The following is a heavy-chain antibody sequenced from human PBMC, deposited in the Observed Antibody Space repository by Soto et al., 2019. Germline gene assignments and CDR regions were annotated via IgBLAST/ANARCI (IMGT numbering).Heavy chain of an antibody. CDR1: SGSISSSNW. Sequence: QVQLQESGPGLVKPSGTLSLTCAVSSGSISSSNWWSWVRQPPGKGLEWIGEIYHSGSTNYNPSLKSRVTTSVDKSKNQFSLKLSSLTAADKAVYYCAGRGYDILTGYYNFDYWGQGTLVTVSS. D-gene: IGHD3-9*01. CDR3: AGRGYDILTGYYNFDY. J-gene: IGHJ4*02. V-gene: IGHV4-4*02. CDR2: IYHSGST.